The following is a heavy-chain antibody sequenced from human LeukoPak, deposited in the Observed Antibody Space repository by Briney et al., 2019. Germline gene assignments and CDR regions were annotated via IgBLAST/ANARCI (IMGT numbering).Heavy chain of an antibody. Sequence: ASVKVSCKASGYIFTASYIHWVRQAPGQGLECMGWINPHSGGTNYAQKFQGRVTMTRDTSISTAYMELSRLRSDDTPVYYCARFCSSSSCPFDYWGQGTLVTVSS. D-gene: IGHD2-2*01. J-gene: IGHJ4*02. CDR2: INPHSGGT. CDR1: GYIFTASY. CDR3: ARFCSSSSCPFDY. V-gene: IGHV1-2*02.